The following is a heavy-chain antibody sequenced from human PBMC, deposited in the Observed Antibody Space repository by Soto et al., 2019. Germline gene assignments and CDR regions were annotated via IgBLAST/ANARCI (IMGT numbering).Heavy chain of an antibody. CDR3: ARGHCSSTSCYDPINDY. Sequence: SETLSLTCAVYGGSFSGYYWSWIRQPPGKGLEWIGEINHSVSTNYNPSLKSRVTISVDTSKNQFSLKLSSLTAADTAVYYCARGHCSSTSCYDPINDYWGQGTLVTVSS. V-gene: IGHV4-34*01. J-gene: IGHJ4*02. D-gene: IGHD2-2*01. CDR2: INHSVST. CDR1: GGSFSGYY.